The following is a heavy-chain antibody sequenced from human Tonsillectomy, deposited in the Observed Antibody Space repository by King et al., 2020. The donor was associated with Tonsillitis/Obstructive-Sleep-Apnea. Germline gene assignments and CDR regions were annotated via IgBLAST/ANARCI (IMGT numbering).Heavy chain of an antibody. CDR3: AITPYNHGFSDYYSLMDV. J-gene: IGHJ6*02. D-gene: IGHD4-23*01. CDR1: GYIFTNYW. V-gene: IGHV5-10-1*03. CDR2: IDPGDSYT. Sequence: VQLVESGAEVKKPGESLRISCKGSGYIFTNYWINWVRQMPGKGLEWMGTIDPGDSYTNYSPSFQGHVSISTDKSIKTAYMQWSRLKASDTAMYLCAITPYNHGFSDYYSLMDVSRQGTTVTVSS.